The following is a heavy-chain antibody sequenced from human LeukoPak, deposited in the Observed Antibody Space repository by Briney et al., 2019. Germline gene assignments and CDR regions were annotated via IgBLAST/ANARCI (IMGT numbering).Heavy chain of an antibody. CDR1: GFTFDDYA. CDR3: VKGVDGYNYIRFDGNDY. CDR2: ISWNSGDI. V-gene: IGHV3-9*01. Sequence: GGSLRLSCAASGFTFDDYAMHWVRQAPGKGLEWVSGISWNSGDIGYADSVKGRFTISRENAKNSLYLQMNSLRSEDTALYYCVKGVDGYNYIRFDGNDYWGQGTLVTVSS. J-gene: IGHJ4*02. D-gene: IGHD5-24*01.